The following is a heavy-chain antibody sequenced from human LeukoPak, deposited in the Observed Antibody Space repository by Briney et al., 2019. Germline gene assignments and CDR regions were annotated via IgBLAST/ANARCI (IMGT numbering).Heavy chain of an antibody. CDR2: IRYSGST. J-gene: IGHJ4*02. Sequence: PSETLSLTCTVSGVSISSSSDYWGWIRQPPGKGLEWIGSIRYSGSTYNNPSLKSRVTISVDTSKNQFSLKLTSVTAADTAVYYCARVYYDSSGHLDYWGQGTLVTVSS. CDR3: ARVYYDSSGHLDY. V-gene: IGHV4-39*01. CDR1: GVSISSSSDY. D-gene: IGHD3-22*01.